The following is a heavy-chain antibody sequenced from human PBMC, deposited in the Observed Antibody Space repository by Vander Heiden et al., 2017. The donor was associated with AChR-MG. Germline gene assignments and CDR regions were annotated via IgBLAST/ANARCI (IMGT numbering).Heavy chain of an antibody. CDR3: ARPRVRQYYYGMDV. J-gene: IGHJ6*02. CDR1: GCSISSSSYY. CDR2: IYYSGST. Sequence: QLQLQESGPGLVKPSETLSLTCTVPGCSISSSSYYWGWIRQPPGKGLEWIGSIYYSGSTYYNPSLKSRVTISVDTSKNQFSLKLSSVTAADTAVYYCARPRVRQYYYGMDVWGQGTTVTVSS. V-gene: IGHV4-39*01. D-gene: IGHD1-1*01.